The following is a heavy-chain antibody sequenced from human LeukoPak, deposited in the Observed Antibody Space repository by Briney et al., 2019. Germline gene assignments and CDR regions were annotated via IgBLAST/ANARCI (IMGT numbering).Heavy chain of an antibody. CDR1: GYTFTSYG. D-gene: IGHD3-9*01. J-gene: IGHJ3*02. CDR2: ISAYNGNT. CDR3: ARDPPYYDILTGYYAAAAFDI. V-gene: IGHV1-18*01. Sequence: GASVKVSCKASGYTFTSYGIGWVRQAPGQGLEWMGWISAYNGNTNYAQKLRGRVTMTTDTSTSTAYMELRSLRSDDTAVYYCARDPPYYDILTGYYAAAAFDIWGQGTMVTVSS.